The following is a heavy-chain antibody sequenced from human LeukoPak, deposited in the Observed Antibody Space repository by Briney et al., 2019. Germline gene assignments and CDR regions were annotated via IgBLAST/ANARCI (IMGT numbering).Heavy chain of an antibody. J-gene: IGHJ5*02. D-gene: IGHD6-6*01. CDR2: IFYLGST. CDR3: ARKYPDHWFDP. Sequence: PSQTLSLTCTVSGGSISSGNFYWSWIRQPPGKGLEWIGYIFYLGSTYYNLSLKSRVTMSVDTSKNQFSLILRSVTAADTAVYYCARKYPDHWFDPWGQETLVTVSS. CDR1: GGSISSGNFY. V-gene: IGHV4-30-4*01.